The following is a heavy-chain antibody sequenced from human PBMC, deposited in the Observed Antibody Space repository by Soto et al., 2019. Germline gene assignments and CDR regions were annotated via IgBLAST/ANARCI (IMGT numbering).Heavy chain of an antibody. CDR2: IYYSGST. Sequence: PSETLSLTCTVAGGSISSSSYYRGWIRQPPGKGLEWIGSIYYSGSTYYNPSLKSRVTISVDTSKNQFSLKLSSVTAADTAVYYCARLSILWFGELLSLPGAYYYYYGMDVWGQGTTVTVSS. J-gene: IGHJ6*02. CDR1: GGSISSSSYY. V-gene: IGHV4-39*01. D-gene: IGHD3-10*01. CDR3: ARLSILWFGELLSLPGAYYYYYGMDV.